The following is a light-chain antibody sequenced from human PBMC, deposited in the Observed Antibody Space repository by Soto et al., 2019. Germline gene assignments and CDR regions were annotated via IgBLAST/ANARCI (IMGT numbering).Light chain of an antibody. CDR1: SSDVGGYNY. CDR2: DVS. V-gene: IGLV2-11*01. CDR3: GSDTRSIYV. J-gene: IGLJ1*01. Sequence: QSALTQPRSVSGSPGQSVTISCTGTSSDVGGYNYVSWYQQHPGKAPKLMIYDVSKRPSGVPDRFSGSKSANTASLTISGLQAQDEADYSCGSDTRSIYVFGTGTKVTVL.